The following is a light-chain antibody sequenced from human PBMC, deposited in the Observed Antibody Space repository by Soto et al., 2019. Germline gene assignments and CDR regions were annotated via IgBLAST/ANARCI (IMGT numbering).Light chain of an antibody. CDR2: GAS. V-gene: IGKV3-15*01. CDR1: PSVRSN. J-gene: IGKJ5*01. Sequence: EIVMTQSPATLSESPRERVTLSCRASPSVRSNLAWYQQKPGQAPRLLIYGASTRATGLPARFSGSGSGTDFTLTISSLQSEDFAVYYCQQYNTWPPITFGQGTRLEIK. CDR3: QQYNTWPPIT.